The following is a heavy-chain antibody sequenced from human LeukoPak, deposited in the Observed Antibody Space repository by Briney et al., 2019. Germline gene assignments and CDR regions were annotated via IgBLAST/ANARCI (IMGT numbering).Heavy chain of an antibody. V-gene: IGHV3-23*01. CDR1: VFTSCGDA. J-gene: IGHJ4*02. Sequence: GGSLSPSSAVSVFTSCGDAMRSGRQAPGKGLEWVSGISVSGGSTHYADSLKGQFTISRDNSKNTLYLQMNSLRAEDTAAYHGAKVHTIGWYCFADWGQGTLVTVSS. CDR3: AKVHTIGWYCFAD. CDR2: ISVSGGST. D-gene: IGHD2-2*01.